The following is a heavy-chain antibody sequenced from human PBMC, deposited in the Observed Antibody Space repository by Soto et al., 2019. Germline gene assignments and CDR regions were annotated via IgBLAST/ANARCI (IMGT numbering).Heavy chain of an antibody. D-gene: IGHD6-6*01. J-gene: IGHJ6*02. V-gene: IGHV3-30*18. CDR1: GFNFRAYG. Sequence: PGGSLRLSCVASGFNFRAYGMHWVRQAPGKGLERVAVMSNDGSNKYYADSVKGRFTISRDNSKNMLYLQMNSLRTEDTAVYYCAKGSSSVYYYYYGIDVWGQGTTVTVSS. CDR2: MSNDGSNK. CDR3: AKGSSSVYYYYYGIDV.